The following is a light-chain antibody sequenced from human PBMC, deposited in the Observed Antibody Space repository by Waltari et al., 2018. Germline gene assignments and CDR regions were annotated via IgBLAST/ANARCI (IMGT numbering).Light chain of an antibody. CDR1: GSAVVGYNF. CDR2: EVS. CDR3: SSYTSSSTFYV. Sequence: QSALTQPASGSGSPGHSTPIPCIGTGSAVVGYNFFPCYQQHPGNAPKLMIYEVSDRPSGVSNRFSGSKSGNTASLTISGLQAEDEADYYCSSYTSSSTFYVFGTGTKVTVL. V-gene: IGLV2-14*01. J-gene: IGLJ1*01.